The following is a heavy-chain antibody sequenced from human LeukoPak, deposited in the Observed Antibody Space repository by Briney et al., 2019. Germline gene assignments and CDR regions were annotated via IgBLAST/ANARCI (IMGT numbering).Heavy chain of an antibody. CDR1: GFTLTTYW. V-gene: IGHV3-74*01. CDR2: INSDGKIT. CDR3: ARDSGHDAFDI. J-gene: IGHJ3*02. Sequence: GVSLRLSCAASGFTLTTYWMHWVRQAPGKGLVWVSRINSDGKITTYVDSVKGRLTISGDYAKNTLYLQMNSLRAEDTAVYYCARDSGHDAFDIWGQGTTVTVSS.